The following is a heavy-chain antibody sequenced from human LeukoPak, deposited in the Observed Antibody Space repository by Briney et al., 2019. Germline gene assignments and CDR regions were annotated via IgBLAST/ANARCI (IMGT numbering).Heavy chain of an antibody. CDR2: IYSGGST. Sequence: GGSLRLSCAASGVTVSGNYMNWVRQAPGKGLEWVSVIYSGGSTYYTGSVKGRFTISRDNSKNTLYLQMNNLRVEATAVYYCARGPQGKSGSPPYYFDYWGQGTLVTISS. CDR3: ARGPQGKSGSPPYYFDY. CDR1: GVTVSGNY. D-gene: IGHD1-26*01. V-gene: IGHV3-66*01. J-gene: IGHJ4*02.